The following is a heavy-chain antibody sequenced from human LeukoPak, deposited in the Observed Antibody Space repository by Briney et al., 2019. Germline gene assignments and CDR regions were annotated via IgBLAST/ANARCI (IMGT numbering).Heavy chain of an antibody. CDR1: GYSISSGYY. J-gene: IGHJ4*02. CDR3: ARTPVGDSSGYFDY. CDR2: IYHSGST. V-gene: IGHV4-38-2*02. D-gene: IGHD3-22*01. Sequence: SETLSLTCTVSGYSISSGYYWGWIRQPPGKGLEWIGSIYHSGSTYYNPSLKSRVTISVDTSKNQFSLKLSSVTAADTAVYYCARTPVGDSSGYFDYWGQGTLVTVSS.